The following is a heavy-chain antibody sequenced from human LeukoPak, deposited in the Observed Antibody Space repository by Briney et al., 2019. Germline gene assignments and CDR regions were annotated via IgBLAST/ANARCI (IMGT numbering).Heavy chain of an antibody. CDR1: GFTFSSYS. V-gene: IGHV3-21*01. J-gene: IGHJ3*02. CDR2: ISSSSSYI. Sequence: GGSLRLSCAASGFTFSSYSMNWVRQAPGKGLEWVSSISSSSSYIYYADSVEGRFTISRDNAKNSLYLQMNSLRAEDTAVYYCARGPEGYDFWSGPDADPFDTWGQGTMVTVSS. CDR3: ARGPEGYDFWSGPDADPFDT. D-gene: IGHD3-3*01.